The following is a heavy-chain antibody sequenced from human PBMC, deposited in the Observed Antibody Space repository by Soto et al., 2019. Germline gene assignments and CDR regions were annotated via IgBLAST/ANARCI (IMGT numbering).Heavy chain of an antibody. D-gene: IGHD6-19*01. CDR3: ARGYTSGWTFDF. CDR2: INCGSGNT. J-gene: IGHJ4*02. Sequence: QVQLVQSGAEVKQPGASAGVSCKASGYNFPPYVVHWLRQAPGQGPEWMGWINCGSGNTVYSQKFQGRVTFTRDTSARTAYMDLNSLTSGDTAVYYCARGYTSGWTFDFWGRGTLVTVSS. CDR1: GYNFPPYV. V-gene: IGHV1-3*01.